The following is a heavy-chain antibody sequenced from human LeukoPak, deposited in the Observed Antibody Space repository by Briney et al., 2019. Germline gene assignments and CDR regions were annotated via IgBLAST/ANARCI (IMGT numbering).Heavy chain of an antibody. D-gene: IGHD5-24*01. J-gene: IGHJ6*02. CDR2: LSSDGSST. V-gene: IGHV3-74*01. CDR3: ARERWLLSGGDYYYYGMDV. CDR1: GFTFSRYG. Sequence: QPRRSLRLSCAASGFTFSRYGMHWGRQAPGKGLVWVSRLSSDGSSTTYADSVKGRFTISRDNAKNTMYLQMNGLRVEDTAVYYCARERWLLSGGDYYYYGMDVWGQGTTVTVSS.